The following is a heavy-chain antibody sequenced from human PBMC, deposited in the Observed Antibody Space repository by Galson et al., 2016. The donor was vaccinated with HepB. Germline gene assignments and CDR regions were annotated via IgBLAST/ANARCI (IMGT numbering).Heavy chain of an antibody. V-gene: IGHV3-23*01. J-gene: IGHJ6*02. CDR2: ISGGGGST. CDR3: VKANGKFYYYGMDV. Sequence: SLRLSCAASGFSFSNCAMNWVRQAPGKGLEWVSAISGGGGSTYYADSVKGRFTISRDNSKNTLYLQMNSLRAEDTALYYGVKANGKFYYYGMDVWGQGTTVTVSS. CDR1: GFSFSNCA. D-gene: IGHD1-26*01.